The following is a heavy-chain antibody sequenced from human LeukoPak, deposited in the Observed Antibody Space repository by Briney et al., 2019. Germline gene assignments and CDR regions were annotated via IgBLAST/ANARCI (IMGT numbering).Heavy chain of an antibody. CDR1: GGTFRTYS. Sequence: SVTVSFKASGGTFRTYSVTWVRQAPGQGLEWMGGIIPIFGTPNYAQKFQGRVKVTTDDATGTAYMELSSLRSEDTAVYYCATVVGYCSSTSCLGGAFDIWGQGTMVTVSS. CDR2: IIPIFGTP. J-gene: IGHJ3*02. CDR3: ATVVGYCSSTSCLGGAFDI. V-gene: IGHV1-69*05. D-gene: IGHD2-2*03.